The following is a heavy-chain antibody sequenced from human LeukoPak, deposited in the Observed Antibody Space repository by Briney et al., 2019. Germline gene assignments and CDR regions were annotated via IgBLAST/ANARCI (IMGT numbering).Heavy chain of an antibody. D-gene: IGHD6-13*01. Sequence: GGSLRLSCAASGFTFDDYAMHWVRQAPGKGLEWVSGISWNRDSIGYADSVKGRFTISRDNAKNSLYLQMNSLRAEDTALYYCVKGSGYTSSRYYMDVWGKGTTVTVSS. J-gene: IGHJ6*03. CDR1: GFTFDDYA. CDR2: ISWNRDSI. V-gene: IGHV3-9*01. CDR3: VKGSGYTSSRYYMDV.